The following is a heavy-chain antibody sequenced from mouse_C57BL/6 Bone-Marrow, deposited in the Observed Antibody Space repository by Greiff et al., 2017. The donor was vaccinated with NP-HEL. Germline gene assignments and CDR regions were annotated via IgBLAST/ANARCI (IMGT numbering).Heavy chain of an antibody. D-gene: IGHD1-1*01. CDR3: ASYYYGSSRYFDV. CDR2: IDPSDSYT. CDR1: GYTFTSYW. J-gene: IGHJ1*03. Sequence: QVQLQQPGAELVMPGASVKLSCKASGYTFTSYWMHWVKQRPGQGLEWIGEIDPSDSYTNYNQKFKGKSTLTVDKSSSTAYMQLSSLTSEDSAVYYCASYYYGSSRYFDVWGTGTTVTVSS. V-gene: IGHV1-69*01.